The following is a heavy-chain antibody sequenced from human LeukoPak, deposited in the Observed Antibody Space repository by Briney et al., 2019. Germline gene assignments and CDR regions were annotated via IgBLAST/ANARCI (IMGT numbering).Heavy chain of an antibody. Sequence: ASVKVSCKASGYTFTSFGISWVRQAPGQGLEWMGRISAYNGNTNYAQKVQGRVTMTTDTSTSTAYMELRSLTSDDTAVYYCARRDCSSSSCHYYYYYMDVWGQGTTVTVSS. CDR3: ARRDCSSSSCHYYYYYMDV. CDR1: GYTFTSFG. J-gene: IGHJ6*02. V-gene: IGHV1-18*01. CDR2: ISAYNGNT. D-gene: IGHD2-2*01.